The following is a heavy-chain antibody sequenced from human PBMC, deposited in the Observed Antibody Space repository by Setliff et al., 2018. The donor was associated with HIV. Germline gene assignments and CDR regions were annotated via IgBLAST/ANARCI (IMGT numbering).Heavy chain of an antibody. D-gene: IGHD2-2*01. CDR3: TTDPAVD. CDR1: GFTFSDAW. Sequence: GGSLRLSCAGSGFTFSDAWMSWVRQAPGKGLEWVGRTRSVSDGGRTDYAAPVKGRFTISRDDSKNMLYLQMNSLKIEDTAVYYCTTDPAVDWGQGTPVTVSS. V-gene: IGHV3-15*01. J-gene: IGHJ1*01. CDR2: TRSVSDGGRT.